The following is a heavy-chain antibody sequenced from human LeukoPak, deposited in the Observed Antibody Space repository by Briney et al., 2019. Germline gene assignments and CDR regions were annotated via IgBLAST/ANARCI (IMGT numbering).Heavy chain of an antibody. Sequence: PGGSLRLSCAASGFTFSGSWMTWVRQAPGKGLEWVANINQDGSEKYYVDSVKGRFAISRDNAKDSLYLQMNSLRAEDTAVYFCAVGYSYYGYTFDYWGQGTLVTVSS. V-gene: IGHV3-7*05. CDR1: GFTFSGSW. D-gene: IGHD5-18*01. CDR3: AVGYSYYGYTFDY. J-gene: IGHJ4*02. CDR2: INQDGSEK.